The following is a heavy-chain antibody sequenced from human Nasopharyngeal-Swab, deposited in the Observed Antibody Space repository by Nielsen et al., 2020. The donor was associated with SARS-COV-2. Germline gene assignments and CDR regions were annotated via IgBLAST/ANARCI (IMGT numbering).Heavy chain of an antibody. CDR1: GFTFDDYA. Sequence: GGSLRLSCAASGFTFDDYAMHWVRQAPGKGLEWVSGISWNSGSIGYADSVKGRFTISRDNAKNSLYLQMNSLRAEDTALYYCAEDGCSGGSCYSDYWGQGTLVTVSS. V-gene: IGHV3-9*01. J-gene: IGHJ4*02. D-gene: IGHD2-15*01. CDR3: AEDGCSGGSCYSDY. CDR2: ISWNSGSI.